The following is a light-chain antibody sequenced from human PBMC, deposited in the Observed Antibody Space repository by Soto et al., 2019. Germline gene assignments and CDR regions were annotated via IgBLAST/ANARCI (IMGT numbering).Light chain of an antibody. CDR2: GVS. CDR3: QQYET. CDR1: QSVSSNS. V-gene: IGKV3-20*01. J-gene: IGKJ1*01. Sequence: EIVLTQSPGTLSLSPGERVTLSCRASQSVSSNSLAWYQHKPGQAPRLLIYGVSSRATAIPDRFSGSGSGTDFTLTISRLEPEDFAVYYCQQYETFGQRTKVDIK.